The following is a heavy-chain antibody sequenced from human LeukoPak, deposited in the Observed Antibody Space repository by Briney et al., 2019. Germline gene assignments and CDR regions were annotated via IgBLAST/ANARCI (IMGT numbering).Heavy chain of an antibody. D-gene: IGHD1-20*01. J-gene: IGHJ5*01. Sequence: GESLKISCKGSGYSFTSYWIGWVRQMPGKGLEWMGIINPGASDSRYSPSFQGQVTLSADKSITTAYLQWSSLKASDTAIYYCARWGYNWNGINNWFDSWGQGTPVTVSS. CDR2: INPGASDS. CDR3: ARWGYNWNGINNWFDS. CDR1: GYSFTSYW. V-gene: IGHV5-51*01.